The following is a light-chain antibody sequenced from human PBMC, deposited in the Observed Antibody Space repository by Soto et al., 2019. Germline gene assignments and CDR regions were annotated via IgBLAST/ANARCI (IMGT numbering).Light chain of an antibody. V-gene: IGKV1-5*03. CDR2: KAS. CDR3: QRYYDYSWT. CDR1: QSIGDW. J-gene: IGKJ1*01. Sequence: DVQMTQSPSTLSAAVEDRVTITCRASQSIGDWLAWFQQKPGRAPKLLIYKASSLESGVPSAFSGSASGTEFTLTISSLQPDDFATYYCQRYYDYSWTFGQGTKVDIK.